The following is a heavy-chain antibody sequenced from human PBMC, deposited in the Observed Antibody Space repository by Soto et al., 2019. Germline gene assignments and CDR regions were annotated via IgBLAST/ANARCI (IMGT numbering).Heavy chain of an antibody. CDR1: GFTFSSYG. D-gene: IGHD3-22*01. CDR3: ARDLHDTSGYYSYCFDY. J-gene: IGHJ4*02. Sequence: QVQLVESGGGVVQPGRSLRLSCAVSGFTFSSYGMHWVRQAPGKGLEWVAIIWYDGSNKYYADSVKGRFTISRDNSKNTLYLQMNSLRAEDTAVYYCARDLHDTSGYYSYCFDYWGQGTLVTVSS. V-gene: IGHV3-33*01. CDR2: IWYDGSNK.